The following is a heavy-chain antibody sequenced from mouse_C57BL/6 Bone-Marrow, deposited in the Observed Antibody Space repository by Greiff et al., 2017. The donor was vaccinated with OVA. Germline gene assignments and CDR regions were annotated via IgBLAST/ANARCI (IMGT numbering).Heavy chain of an antibody. V-gene: IGHV1-81*01. CDR2: IYPRSGNT. Sequence: VKLMESGAELARPGASVKLSCKASGYTFTSYGISWVKQRTGQGLEWIGEIYPRSGNTYYNEKFKGKATLTADKSSSTAYMELRSLTSEDSAVYFCARREGPYYAMGYWGQGTSVTVSS. D-gene: IGHD3-3*01. CDR1: GYTFTSYG. J-gene: IGHJ4*01. CDR3: ARREGPYYAMGY.